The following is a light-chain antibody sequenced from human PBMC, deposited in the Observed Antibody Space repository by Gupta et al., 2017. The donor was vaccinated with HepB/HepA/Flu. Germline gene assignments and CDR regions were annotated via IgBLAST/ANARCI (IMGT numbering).Light chain of an antibody. CDR1: QSVSNH. CDR2: GAS. Sequence: VLTQSPATLSVSPGEGATLSCRASQSVSNHLAWYQQKPGQAPRLLIYGASTRATGIPARFSGSGSGTEFTLTISSLQSEDFAVYYCQQDHTWSLTFGGGTTVEI. J-gene: IGKJ4*01. CDR3: QQDHTWSLT. V-gene: IGKV3-15*01.